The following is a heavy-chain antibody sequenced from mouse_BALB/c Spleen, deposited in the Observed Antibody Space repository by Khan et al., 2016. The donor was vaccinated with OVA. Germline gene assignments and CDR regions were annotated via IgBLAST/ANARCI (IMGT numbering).Heavy chain of an antibody. CDR2: ISYSGST. CDR3: ARNNYYGYYFDY. V-gene: IGHV3-2*02. Sequence: EVQLQESGPGLVKPSQSLSLTCTVTGYSITSDYAWNWIRQFPGNKLEWMCYISYSGSTSYNPSLKSRISITRDTSKNQFFLQLNSVTTEDTATYYCARNNYYGYYFDYWGQGTTLTVSS. D-gene: IGHD1-1*01. CDR1: GYSITSDYA. J-gene: IGHJ2*01.